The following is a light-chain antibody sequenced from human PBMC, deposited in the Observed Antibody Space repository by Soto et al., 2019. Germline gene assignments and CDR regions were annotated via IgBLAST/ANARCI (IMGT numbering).Light chain of an antibody. CDR2: DAS. J-gene: IGKJ1*01. CDR3: QQYNSYSWT. CDR1: QSISSW. Sequence: DMQMTQSPSTLSASVGDRVTITSRASQSISSWLAWYQQQPGKAPKLLIYDASSLESGVPSRFSGSGSGTEFTLTISSLQPDDFATYYCQQYNSYSWTFGQGTKVEIK. V-gene: IGKV1-5*01.